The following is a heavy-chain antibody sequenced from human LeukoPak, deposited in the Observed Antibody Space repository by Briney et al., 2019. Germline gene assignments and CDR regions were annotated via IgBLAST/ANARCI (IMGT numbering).Heavy chain of an antibody. V-gene: IGHV1-24*01. Sequence: ASVKVSCKVSGYTLTELSMHWVRQAPGKGLEWMGGFDPEDGETIYAQKFQGRVTMTEDTSTDTAYMELSSLRSEDTAVYCCATRPPTGYSSGWYFDYWGQGTLVTVSS. J-gene: IGHJ4*02. CDR3: ATRPPTGYSSGWYFDY. D-gene: IGHD6-19*01. CDR2: FDPEDGET. CDR1: GYTLTELS.